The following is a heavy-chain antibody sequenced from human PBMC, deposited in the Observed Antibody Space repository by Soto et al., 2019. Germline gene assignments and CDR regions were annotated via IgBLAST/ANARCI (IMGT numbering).Heavy chain of an antibody. J-gene: IGHJ1*01. CDR3: ARVNRSSSSSGEYFQH. V-gene: IGHV4-31*03. CDR2: IYYSGST. Sequence: SETLSLTCTVSGGSISSGGYYWSWIRQHPGKGLEWIGYIYYSGSTYYNPSLKSRVTISVDTSKNQFSLKLSSVTAADTAVYYCARVNRSSSSSGEYFQHWGQGTLVTVSS. CDR1: GGSISSGGYY. D-gene: IGHD6-13*01.